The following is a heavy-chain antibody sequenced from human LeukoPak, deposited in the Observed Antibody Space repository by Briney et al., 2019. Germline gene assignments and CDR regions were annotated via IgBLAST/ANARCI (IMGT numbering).Heavy chain of an antibody. Sequence: GGSLRLSCAASGFTFRSFAVTWVRQAPGKGLEWVSVISGSGDSTYYADSVKGRFTISRDNSKSTLYLQMNGLRAEDTAIFYCAKSLFTSATGTGRAFHIWGQGTRVTVSS. V-gene: IGHV3-23*01. D-gene: IGHD1-1*01. CDR3: AKSLFTSATGTGRAFHI. J-gene: IGHJ3*02. CDR1: GFTFRSFA. CDR2: ISGSGDST.